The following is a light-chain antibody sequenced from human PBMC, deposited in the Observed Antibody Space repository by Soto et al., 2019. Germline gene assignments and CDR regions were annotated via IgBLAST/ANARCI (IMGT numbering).Light chain of an antibody. CDR2: GAS. Sequence: EIVMTQSPATLSVSPGERATLSCRASQSVSSNLAWYQQKPGQAPRLLIYGASTRATGIPARFSGSGSGTEFTRTISSLQSEDFAVYSCQQYNNWPLTFGVGTKVEIK. J-gene: IGKJ4*01. CDR1: QSVSSN. V-gene: IGKV3-15*01. CDR3: QQYNNWPLT.